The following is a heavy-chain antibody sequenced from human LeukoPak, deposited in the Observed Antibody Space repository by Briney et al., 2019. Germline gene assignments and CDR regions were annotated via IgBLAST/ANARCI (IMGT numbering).Heavy chain of an antibody. D-gene: IGHD3-22*01. Sequence: GGSLRLSCAASGFTFSSYAMSWVRQAPGKGLEWVSSISSSSSYIYYADSVKGRFTISRDNAKNSLYLQMNSLRAEDTAVYYCANSAYDSSGYMGYGGQGTLVTVSS. CDR3: ANSAYDSSGYMGY. V-gene: IGHV3-21*01. CDR1: GFTFSSYA. J-gene: IGHJ4*02. CDR2: ISSSSSYI.